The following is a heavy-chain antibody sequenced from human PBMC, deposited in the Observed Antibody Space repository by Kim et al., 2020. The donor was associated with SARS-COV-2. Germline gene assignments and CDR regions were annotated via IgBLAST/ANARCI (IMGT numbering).Heavy chain of an antibody. D-gene: IGHD2-2*01. Sequence: SETLSLTCTVSGGSISSSSYYWGWIRQPPGKGLEWIGSIYYSGSTYYNPSLKSRVTISVDTSKNQFSLKLSSVTAADTAVYYCARQRDIVVVPAAVRFDPWGQGTLVTVSS. CDR1: GGSISSSSYY. CDR2: IYYSGST. J-gene: IGHJ5*02. V-gene: IGHV4-39*01. CDR3: ARQRDIVVVPAAVRFDP.